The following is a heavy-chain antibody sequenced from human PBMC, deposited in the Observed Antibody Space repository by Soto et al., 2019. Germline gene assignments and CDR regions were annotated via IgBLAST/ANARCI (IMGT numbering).Heavy chain of an antibody. V-gene: IGHV4-4*02. J-gene: IGHJ5*02. CDR3: AGDQTGTTSYNWFDP. CDR1: GGSISSNKW. CDR2: IYHSGST. Sequence: QVQLQESGPGLVKPSGTLSLTCAVSGGSISSNKWWSWARQSPGKGLEWIGEIYHSGSTNYNPSFKSRVTISVDKSKTQFSLILKSVTAADTAVYYCAGDQTGTTSYNWFDPWGQGTLVTVSS. D-gene: IGHD1-7*01.